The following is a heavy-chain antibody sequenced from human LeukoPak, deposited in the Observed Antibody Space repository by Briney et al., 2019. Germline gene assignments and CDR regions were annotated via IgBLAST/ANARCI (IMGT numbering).Heavy chain of an antibody. V-gene: IGHV3-30*04. J-gene: IGHJ4*02. CDR1: GFTFSSYA. CDR2: VSYDGSNK. CDR3: ARDLRYGGYVVRPFDY. D-gene: IGHD5-12*01. Sequence: PGGSLRLSCAASGFTFSSYAMHWVRQAPGKGLEWVAVVSYDGSNKYYADSVKGRFTISRDNSKNTLYLQMNSLRAEDTAVYYCARDLRYGGYVVRPFDYWGQGTLVTVSS.